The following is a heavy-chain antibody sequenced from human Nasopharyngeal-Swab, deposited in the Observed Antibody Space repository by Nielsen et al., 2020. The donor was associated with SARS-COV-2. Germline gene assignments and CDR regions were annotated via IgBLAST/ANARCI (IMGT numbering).Heavy chain of an antibody. Sequence: GESLKISCAASGFTISSNGMNWVRQAPGKGLEWVAYISSSSSTSYYADSVKGRFTISRDNPKNSLYLQMNSLRDEGTAVYYCARDVGIVGATLDNWGQGTLVTVSS. CDR1: GFTISSNG. D-gene: IGHD1-26*01. V-gene: IGHV3-48*02. CDR3: ARDVGIVGATLDN. J-gene: IGHJ4*02. CDR2: ISSSSSTS.